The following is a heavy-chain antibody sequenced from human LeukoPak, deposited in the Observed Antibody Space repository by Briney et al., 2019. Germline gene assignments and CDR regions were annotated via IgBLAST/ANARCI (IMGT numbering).Heavy chain of an antibody. J-gene: IGHJ5*02. D-gene: IGHD3-10*01. CDR1: GDSVSTNSAA. CDR3: ARGGSGYYGSGSYYKS. V-gene: IGHV6-1*01. Sequence: SQTLSLTCAISGDSVSTNSAAWNWIRQSPSRGLEWLGRTYYRSKWSHDYAPSVQSRITINPDTSKNQFSLHLNSVAPEDTAVYYCARGGSGYYGSGSYYKSWGQGTLVTVSS. CDR2: TYYRSKWSH.